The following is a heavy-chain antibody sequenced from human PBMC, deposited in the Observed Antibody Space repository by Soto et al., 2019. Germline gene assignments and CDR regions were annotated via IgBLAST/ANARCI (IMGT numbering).Heavy chain of an antibody. D-gene: IGHD3-3*01. V-gene: IGHV1-18*01. J-gene: IGHJ3*02. CDR3: ARDSIFGVVIPDDAFDI. CDR1: GYTFTSYG. Sequence: ASVKVSCKASGYTFTSYGISWVRQAPGQGLEWMGWISAYNGNTNYAQKLQGRVTMTTDTSTSTAYMELRSLRSDDTAVYYCARDSIFGVVIPDDAFDIWGQGTMVTVSS. CDR2: ISAYNGNT.